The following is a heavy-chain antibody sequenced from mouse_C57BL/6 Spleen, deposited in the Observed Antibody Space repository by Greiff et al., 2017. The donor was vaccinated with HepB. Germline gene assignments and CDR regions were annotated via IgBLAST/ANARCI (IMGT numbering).Heavy chain of an antibody. D-gene: IGHD6-1*01. CDR3: ARGGSYDAMDY. J-gene: IGHJ4*01. CDR2: ISYDGSN. CDR1: GYSITSGYY. V-gene: IGHV3-6*01. Sequence: EVHLVESGPGLVKPSQSLSLTCSVTGYSITSGYYWNWIRQFPGNKLEWMGYISYDGSNNYNPSLKNRISITRDTSKNQFFLKLNSVTTEDTATYYCARGGSYDAMDYWGQGTSVTVSS.